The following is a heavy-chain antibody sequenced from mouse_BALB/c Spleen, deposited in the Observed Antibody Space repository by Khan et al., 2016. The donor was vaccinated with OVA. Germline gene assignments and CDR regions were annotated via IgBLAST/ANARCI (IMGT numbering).Heavy chain of an antibody. V-gene: IGHV3-2*02. D-gene: IGHD1-2*01. CDR3: ARTARIKY. Sequence: EVQLQESGPGLVKPSQSLSLTCTVTGYSITSGYGWNWIRQFPGNKLEWMGYISYSGSNNYNQSLKSRISITRDTSKNQFFVQLNSVTTEETATYYCARTARIKYWGQGTTLTVSS. J-gene: IGHJ2*01. CDR1: GYSITSGYG. CDR2: ISYSGSN.